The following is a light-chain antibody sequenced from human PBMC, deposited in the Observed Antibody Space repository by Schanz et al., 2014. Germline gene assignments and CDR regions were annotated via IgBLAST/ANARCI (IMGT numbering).Light chain of an antibody. Sequence: QSALTQPASVSGSPGQSITISCTGTRSDVGTYNYVSWYQHHPGKAPKLMIYDVSDRPSGVSNRFSGSKSGNTASLTISGLQNEDEADYYCSSYTSSSTLIFGGGTKLTVL. CDR2: DVS. J-gene: IGLJ2*01. V-gene: IGLV2-14*03. CDR3: SSYTSSSTLI. CDR1: RSDVGTYNY.